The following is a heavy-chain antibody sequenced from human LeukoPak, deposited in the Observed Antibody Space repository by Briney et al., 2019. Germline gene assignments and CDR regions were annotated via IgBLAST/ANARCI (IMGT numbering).Heavy chain of an antibody. CDR2: IYYSGST. V-gene: IGHV4-59*08. Sequence: KPSETLSLTCTVSGGSISGYYWSWIRQPPGKGLECIGYIYYSGSTNYNPSLKSLVTISVDTSRNQFSLKLTSVTAADTAVYYCAKVSDRDSSGYYWGFEYWGQGTLVTVSS. J-gene: IGHJ4*02. D-gene: IGHD3-22*01. CDR3: AKVSDRDSSGYYWGFEY. CDR1: GGSISGYY.